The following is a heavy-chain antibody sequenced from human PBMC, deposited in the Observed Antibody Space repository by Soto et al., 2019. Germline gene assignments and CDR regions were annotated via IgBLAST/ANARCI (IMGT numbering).Heavy chain of an antibody. D-gene: IGHD3-9*01. CDR1: GFTFSDYG. J-gene: IGHJ4*02. V-gene: IGHV3-33*01. CDR3: AAINYDIFTGFFSDY. CDR2: IWHDGSNE. Sequence: QVQVVESGGGVVQPGRSLRLSCAASGFTFSDYGIHWVRQAPGKGLEWVALIWHDGSNEYYADSVKGRFTISRDNSKNTPYLQMNSLGVEDTAVYYCAAINYDIFTGFFSDYWGQGTLVTVSS.